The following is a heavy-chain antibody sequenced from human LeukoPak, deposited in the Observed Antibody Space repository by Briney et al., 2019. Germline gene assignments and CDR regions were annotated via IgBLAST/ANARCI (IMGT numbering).Heavy chain of an antibody. CDR2: TYYRSKWYN. J-gene: IGHJ5*02. V-gene: IGHV6-1*01. CDR1: GDSFSSNSAV. Sequence: SQTLSLTCALSGDSFSSNSAVWLWLRPSPSRGLEWLGRTYYRSKWYNDYAVSVKSRITINPDTSMNQFSLQLNSVTPEDKAVYYCARSYNWFDPWGQGTLVTVSS. CDR3: ARSYNWFDP. D-gene: IGHD3-16*01.